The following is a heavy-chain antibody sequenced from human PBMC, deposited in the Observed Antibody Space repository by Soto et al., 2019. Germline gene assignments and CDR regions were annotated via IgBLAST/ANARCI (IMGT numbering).Heavy chain of an antibody. CDR1: GFTFSDHY. D-gene: IGHD2-8*01. V-gene: IGHV3-72*01. CDR2: IKNRGNNYIT. Sequence: EVQLVESGGGLVQPGGSLRVSCAASGFTFSDHYMDWVRQAPGKGLEWVGRIKNRGNNYITEYAASVTGRITISRDGSKSSVYLQLNSLKTEDTAVYYCARDSRNGHYFDWWGQGTLVTVSS. J-gene: IGHJ4*02. CDR3: ARDSRNGHYFDW.